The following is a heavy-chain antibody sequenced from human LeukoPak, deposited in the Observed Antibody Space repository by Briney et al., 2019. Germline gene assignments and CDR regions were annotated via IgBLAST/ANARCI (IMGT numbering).Heavy chain of an antibody. CDR2: IYYSGST. CDR1: GGSISSSSYY. V-gene: IGHV4-39*07. J-gene: IGHJ6*03. CDR3: ARASSMVRGVMVPHYYYYMDV. D-gene: IGHD3-10*01. Sequence: PSETLSLTCTVSGGSISSSSYYWGWIRQPPGKGLEWIGSIYYSGSTYYNPSLKSRVTMSVDTSKNQFSLKLSSVTAADTAVYYCARASSMVRGVMVPHYYYYMDVWGKGTTVTVSS.